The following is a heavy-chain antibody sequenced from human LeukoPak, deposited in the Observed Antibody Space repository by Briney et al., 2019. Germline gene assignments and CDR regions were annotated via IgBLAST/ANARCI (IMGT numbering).Heavy chain of an antibody. D-gene: IGHD5-12*01. V-gene: IGHV3-11*04. CDR2: ISSSGSSI. Sequence: GGSLRLSCAASGFIFSDYYMSWIRQAPGKGLEWVSYISSSGSSIYYADSVKGRFTISRDNAKDSLYLQMNSLRAEDTAVYYCAREPAFHSGYDYGLDYWGQGTLVTVSS. CDR1: GFIFSDYY. CDR3: AREPAFHSGYDYGLDY. J-gene: IGHJ4*02.